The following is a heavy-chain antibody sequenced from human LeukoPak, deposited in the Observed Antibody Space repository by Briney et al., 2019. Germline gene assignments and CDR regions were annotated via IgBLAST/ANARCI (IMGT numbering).Heavy chain of an antibody. CDR2: IYYSGST. CDR1: GGPISSSSYY. J-gene: IGHJ4*02. CDR3: ARPYCSGGSCYFGY. Sequence: SETLSLTCTVSGGPISSSSYYWGWIRQPPGKGLEWIGSIYYSGSTYYNPSLKSRVTISVDTSKNQFSLKLSSVTAADTAVYYCARPYCSGGSCYFGYWGQGTLVTVSS. V-gene: IGHV4-39*01. D-gene: IGHD2-15*01.